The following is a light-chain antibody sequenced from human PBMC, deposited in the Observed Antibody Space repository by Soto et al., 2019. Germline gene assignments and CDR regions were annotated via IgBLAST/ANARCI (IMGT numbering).Light chain of an antibody. Sequence: EIVLTQFPGTLSLSPGETATLSCRASQSVASNYLAWYQQKPGRAPRLLIYGAFNRATGIADRFSGSGSGTDFTLTISRLEPEDFAVYYCQQYGGSPYTFGQGTKLETK. CDR3: QQYGGSPYT. V-gene: IGKV3-20*01. CDR1: QSVASNY. J-gene: IGKJ2*01. CDR2: GAF.